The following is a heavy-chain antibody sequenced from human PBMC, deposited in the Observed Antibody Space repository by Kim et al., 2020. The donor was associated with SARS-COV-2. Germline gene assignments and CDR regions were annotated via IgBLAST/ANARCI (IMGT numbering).Heavy chain of an antibody. CDR1: GFTFSNYA. D-gene: IGHD5-12*01. J-gene: IGHJ4*02. V-gene: IGHV3-30*04. CDR3: ARVPGYSGYNYGPYYFDY. CDR2: MSDDASDK. Sequence: GGSLRLSCAASGFTFSNYAMHWVRQAPDKGLEWVAVMSDDASDKYYVDSVKGRFTIFRDNSRNTLYLQMNSLRPEDTAVYYCARVPGYSGYNYGPYYFDYWGQGTLVTVSS.